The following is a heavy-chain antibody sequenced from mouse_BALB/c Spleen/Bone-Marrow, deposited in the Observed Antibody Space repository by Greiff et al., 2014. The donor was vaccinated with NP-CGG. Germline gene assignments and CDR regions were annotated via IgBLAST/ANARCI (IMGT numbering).Heavy chain of an antibody. Sequence: VQLQQSGGGLVQPGGSLKLSCAASGFDFSRYWMSWVRQAPGKGLQWIGEINPESNTINYTPSLKDKFIISRDNAKNTLYPQRRKVRSEDTAFYGCARLVYYGCFAYGGQGTLVPSSA. V-gene: IGHV4-1*02. J-gene: IGHJ3*01. CDR3: ARLVYYGCFAY. CDR2: INPESNTI. CDR1: GFDFSRYW. D-gene: IGHD1-1*01.